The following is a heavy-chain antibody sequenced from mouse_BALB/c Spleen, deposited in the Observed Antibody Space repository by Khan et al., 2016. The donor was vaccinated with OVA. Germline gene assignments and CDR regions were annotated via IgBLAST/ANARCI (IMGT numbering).Heavy chain of an antibody. D-gene: IGHD1-1*01. CDR1: GDSITSGY. CDR3: ACELRGFTY. Sequence: EVQLQESGPSLVKPSQTLSLTCSVTGDSITSGYWNWIRKFPGNKLEFMGYISYSGNTYYNPSLKSRISITRDTSKNQYYLQLNSVTTADTATFYCACELRGFTYWGQGTLVTVSA. J-gene: IGHJ3*01. CDR2: ISYSGNT. V-gene: IGHV3-8*02.